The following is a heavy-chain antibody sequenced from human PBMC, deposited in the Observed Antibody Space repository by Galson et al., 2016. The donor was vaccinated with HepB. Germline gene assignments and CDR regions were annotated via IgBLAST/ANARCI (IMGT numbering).Heavy chain of an antibody. CDR2: IYYSGST. Sequence: LSLTCTVSGGSMTGHYWGWIRQPPGKGLEWIGYIYYSGSTNYSPSLQSRITMSVDTSKNQLSLEVRSVTAADTALYFCARSPNYFTLYGLDVWGQGTAVTVSS. J-gene: IGHJ6*02. D-gene: IGHD2/OR15-2a*01. CDR1: GGSMTGHY. V-gene: IGHV4-59*08. CDR3: ARSPNYFTLYGLDV.